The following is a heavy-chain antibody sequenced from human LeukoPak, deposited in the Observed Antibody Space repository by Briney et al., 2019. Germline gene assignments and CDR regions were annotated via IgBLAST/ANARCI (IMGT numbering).Heavy chain of an antibody. Sequence: GASVKVSCKASGYTFTGYYMHWVRQAPGQGLEWMGRINPNSGGTNYAQKFQGRVTIIRDTSISTAYMELSRLRSDDTAVYYCARDPVFLEWLLLFDYWGQGTLVTVSS. CDR1: GYTFTGYY. V-gene: IGHV1-2*06. CDR3: ARDPVFLEWLLLFDY. J-gene: IGHJ4*02. D-gene: IGHD3-3*01. CDR2: INPNSGGT.